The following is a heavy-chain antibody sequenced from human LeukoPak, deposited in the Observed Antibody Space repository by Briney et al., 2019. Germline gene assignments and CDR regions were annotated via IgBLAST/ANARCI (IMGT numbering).Heavy chain of an antibody. J-gene: IGHJ3*01. D-gene: IGHD3-16*01. CDR1: GGSITNYY. Sequence: SETLSLTCTVSGGSITNYYWSWIRRPPGKGLEWIAYIYYTGATNYNPSLKSRLTVSLDMSKNHFSLKLTSVTAADTAVYYCVRHDPIGDSQPLGVWGQGTMVTVSS. V-gene: IGHV4-59*12. CDR3: VRHDPIGDSQPLGV. CDR2: IYYTGAT.